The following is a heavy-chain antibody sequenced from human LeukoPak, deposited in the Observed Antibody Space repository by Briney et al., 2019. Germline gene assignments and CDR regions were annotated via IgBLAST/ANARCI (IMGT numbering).Heavy chain of an antibody. D-gene: IGHD2-2*01. CDR2: IYYSGST. V-gene: IGHV4-39*07. CDR1: GGSISSSSYY. J-gene: IGHJ4*02. CDR3: ARSSRSWSTFDN. Sequence: SETLSLTCTVSGGSISSSSYYWGWIRQPPGKGLEWIGSIYYSGSTYYNPSLKSRVTISVDTSKNQFSLRLSSVTAADTAVYYCARSSRSWSTFDNWGQGTLVTVSS.